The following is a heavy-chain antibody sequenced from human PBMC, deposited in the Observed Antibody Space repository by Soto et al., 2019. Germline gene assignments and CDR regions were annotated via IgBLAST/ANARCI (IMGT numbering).Heavy chain of an antibody. CDR3: ARGPDDSDVPRWDY. Sequence: QVQLMQSGAEVRKPEASVRLSCETSGYNFNQYYIHWVRQAPGQGLEWMGIINLRGGTTEYAHKFRGRVTVTGDTSTSTAYMELRSLRSEDTAIYFCARGPDDSDVPRWDYWGQGTLVTVSS. CDR2: INLRGGTT. V-gene: IGHV1-46*02. J-gene: IGHJ4*02. D-gene: IGHD4-17*01. CDR1: GYNFNQYY.